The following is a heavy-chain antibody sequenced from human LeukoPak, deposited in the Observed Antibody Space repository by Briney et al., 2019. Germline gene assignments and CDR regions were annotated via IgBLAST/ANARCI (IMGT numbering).Heavy chain of an antibody. J-gene: IGHJ5*02. CDR2: ISGSGGST. Sequence: PGGSLRLSCAASGFTFSSYAMSWVRQAPGKGLEWVSAISGSGGSTYYADSVKGRFTISRDNSKNTLYLQMNSLRAEDTAVYYCAKMGYCSGGSCYSPNWFDPWGQGTLVTVSS. CDR1: GFTFSSYA. D-gene: IGHD2-15*01. V-gene: IGHV3-23*01. CDR3: AKMGYCSGGSCYSPNWFDP.